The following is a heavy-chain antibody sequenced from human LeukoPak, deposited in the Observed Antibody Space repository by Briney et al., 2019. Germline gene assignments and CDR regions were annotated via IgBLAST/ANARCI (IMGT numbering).Heavy chain of an antibody. V-gene: IGHV3-30*02. D-gene: IGHD6-13*01. CDR3: ACIGIAAAGTKFDY. CDR2: IRSDGSNE. J-gene: IGHJ4*02. Sequence: GGSLRLSCAASGFTFSSYGMHWVRQAPGKGLEWVAFIRSDGSNEYCGDSVKGRFTISRDNSKNTLYPQMKSLRAEDTAVYYCACIGIAAAGTKFDYWGQGTLVTVSS. CDR1: GFTFSSYG.